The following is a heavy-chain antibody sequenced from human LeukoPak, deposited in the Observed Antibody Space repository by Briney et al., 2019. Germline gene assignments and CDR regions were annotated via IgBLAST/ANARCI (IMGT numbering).Heavy chain of an antibody. J-gene: IGHJ4*02. CDR1: GGTFSSYA. Sequence: SVKVSCKASGGTFSSYAISWVRQAPGQGLEWMGGIIPICGTANYAQKFQGRVTITADKSTSTAYMELSSLRSEDTAVYYCARAEVGATTAAFDYWGQGTLVTVSS. V-gene: IGHV1-69*06. CDR2: IIPICGTA. D-gene: IGHD1-26*01. CDR3: ARAEVGATTAAFDY.